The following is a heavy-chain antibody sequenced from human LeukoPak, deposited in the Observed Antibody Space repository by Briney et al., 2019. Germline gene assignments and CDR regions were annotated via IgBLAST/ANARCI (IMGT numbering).Heavy chain of an antibody. J-gene: IGHJ4*02. CDR2: ISYDGSNK. CDR3: ARVGDYGGTFFDY. V-gene: IGHV3-30-3*01. D-gene: IGHD4-17*01. Sequence: GRSLRLSCAASGFTFSSYAMHWVRQAPGKGLEWVAVISYDGSNKYYADSVKGRFTISRDNSKNTLYLQMNSLRAEDTAVYYCARVGDYGGTFFDYWGQGTLVTVSS. CDR1: GFTFSSYA.